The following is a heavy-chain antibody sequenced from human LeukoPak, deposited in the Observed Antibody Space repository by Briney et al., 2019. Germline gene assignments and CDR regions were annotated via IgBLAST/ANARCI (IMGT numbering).Heavy chain of an antibody. J-gene: IGHJ4*02. CDR1: GYTSTSSW. V-gene: IGHV5-51*01. CDR3: ARQKGYCSSGSCYPDY. Sequence: GESLKISCEGSGYTSTSSWIGWVRQMPGKGLEWMGIIYPGDSDTRYSPSFQGQVTISAANSISTAYLQWSSLKASDTALYYCARQKGYCSSGSCYPDYWGQGTLVTVSS. CDR2: IYPGDSDT. D-gene: IGHD2-15*01.